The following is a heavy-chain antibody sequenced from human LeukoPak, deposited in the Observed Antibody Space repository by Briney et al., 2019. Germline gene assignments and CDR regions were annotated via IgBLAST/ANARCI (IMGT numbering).Heavy chain of an antibody. CDR2: ISAYNGNT. Sequence: GSVKVSCKASGGTFSSYAISWVRQAPGQGLEWMGWISAYNGNTNYAQKLQGRVTMTTDTSTSTAYMELRSLRSDDTAVYYCARVPRGALYGMDVWGQGTTVTVSS. CDR1: GGTFSSYA. D-gene: IGHD1-26*01. J-gene: IGHJ6*02. CDR3: ARVPRGALYGMDV. V-gene: IGHV1-18*01.